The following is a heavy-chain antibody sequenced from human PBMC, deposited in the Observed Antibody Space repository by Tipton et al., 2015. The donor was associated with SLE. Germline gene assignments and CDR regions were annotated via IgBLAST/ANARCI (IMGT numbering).Heavy chain of an antibody. J-gene: IGHJ6*02. CDR1: GDSISSRNYY. D-gene: IGHD4-11*01. V-gene: IGHV4-39*07. Sequence: TLSLTCTVSGDSISSRNYYLGWIRQPPGKGLEWIGSSSYSGNTYYNPSLKSRVTLSVDTSRNQFSLKLRSMTAADTAVYYCARHNYPYYYYYGMDVWGQGTTVTVSS. CDR3: ARHNYPYYYYYGMDV. CDR2: SSYSGNT.